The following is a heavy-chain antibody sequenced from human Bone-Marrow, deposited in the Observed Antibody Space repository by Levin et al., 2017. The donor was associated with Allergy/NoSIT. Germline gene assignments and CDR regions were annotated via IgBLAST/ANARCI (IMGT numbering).Heavy chain of an antibody. CDR2: ISSSSSYI. D-gene: IGHD2-2*01. J-gene: IGHJ6*03. CDR1: GFTFSSYS. V-gene: IGHV3-21*01. CDR3: ARDRSTDIVVVPAATDRIYYYYYMDV. Sequence: GGSLRLSCAASGFTFSSYSMNWVRQAPGKGLEWVSSISSSSSYIYYADSVKGRFTISRDNAKNSLYLQMNSLRAEDTAVYYCARDRSTDIVVVPAATDRIYYYYYMDVWGKGTTVTVSS.